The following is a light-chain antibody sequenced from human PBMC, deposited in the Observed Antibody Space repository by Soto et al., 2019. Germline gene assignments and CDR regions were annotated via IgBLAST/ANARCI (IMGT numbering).Light chain of an antibody. J-gene: IGLJ1*01. CDR3: SSYTSSSTYV. CDR2: EVN. CDR1: SSDVGTYNR. V-gene: IGLV2-18*02. Sequence: QSALTQPPSVSGSPGQSVIISCTGTSSDVGTYNRVSWYQQPPGTAPKLMIFEVNNRPAGVPDRFSGSKSGNTASLTISGLQAEDEAVYYCSSYTSSSTYVFGTGTKLTVL.